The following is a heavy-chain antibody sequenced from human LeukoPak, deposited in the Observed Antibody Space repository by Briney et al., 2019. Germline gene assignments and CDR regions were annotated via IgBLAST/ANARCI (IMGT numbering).Heavy chain of an antibody. CDR1: GYTFTSYG. CDR3: ARDRYLRGSGSYDY. J-gene: IGHJ4*02. Sequence: ASVKVSCKASGYTFTSYGISWVRQAPGQGLEWMGWISAYNGNTNYAQKLQGRVTMTTEKSTSMVYMELRSLRSDDTAVYYCARDRYLRGSGSYDYWGQGTLVTVSS. D-gene: IGHD3-10*01. CDR2: ISAYNGNT. V-gene: IGHV1-18*01.